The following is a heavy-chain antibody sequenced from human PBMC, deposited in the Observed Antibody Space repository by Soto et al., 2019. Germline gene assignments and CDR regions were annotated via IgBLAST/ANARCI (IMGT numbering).Heavy chain of an antibody. D-gene: IGHD3-22*01. CDR1: GDSISSSTYY. CDR2: IYYSGTT. V-gene: IGHV4-39*01. J-gene: IGHJ4*02. Sequence: PSETLSLTCTVSGDSISSSTYYWGWIRQPPGKGLEWIGSIYYSGTTYYNPSLESRVTISVDTSRIHFSLKLISVAAADTAAYFCARQPYDSSDYFDYWGQGILVTVSS. CDR3: ARQPYDSSDYFDY.